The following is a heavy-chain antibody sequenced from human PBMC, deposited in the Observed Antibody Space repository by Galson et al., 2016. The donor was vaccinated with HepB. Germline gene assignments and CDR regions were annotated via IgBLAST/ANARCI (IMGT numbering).Heavy chain of an antibody. V-gene: IGHV4-31*03. Sequence: TLSLTCTASGGSISSGGYYWSWIRQHPGKGLEWIGYIYHSGSTYYNPSLKSRVSISVDTSKNQFSLRLSSVTAADTAVYYCARDRSSGSGNFGYWGQGTLVTVFS. CDR2: IYHSGST. D-gene: IGHD3-10*01. CDR3: ARDRSSGSGNFGY. CDR1: GGSISSGGYY. J-gene: IGHJ4*02.